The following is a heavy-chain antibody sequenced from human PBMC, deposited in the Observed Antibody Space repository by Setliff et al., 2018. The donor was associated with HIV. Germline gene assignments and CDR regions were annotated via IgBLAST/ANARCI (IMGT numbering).Heavy chain of an antibody. J-gene: IGHJ3*02. CDR1: GGTFSSYA. CDR2: IIPIFGTA. V-gene: IGHV1-69*05. Sequence: SVKVSCKASGGTFSSYAISWVRQAPGQGLEWMGGIIPIFGTANYAQKFQGRVTMTKDTSISTAYMELSSMRSEETAVYYCARGTAMVTTDAFDIWGQGTMVTVSS. CDR3: ARGTAMVTTDAFDI. D-gene: IGHD5-18*01.